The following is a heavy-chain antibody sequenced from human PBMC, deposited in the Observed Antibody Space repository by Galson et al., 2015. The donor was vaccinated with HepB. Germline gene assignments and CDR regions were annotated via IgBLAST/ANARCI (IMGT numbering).Heavy chain of an antibody. J-gene: IGHJ4*02. V-gene: IGHV5-51*01. CDR1: GYSFTNYW. D-gene: IGHD3-10*01. Sequence: QSGAEVKKTGESLTISFTGSGYSFTNYWIGWVRQMPGTGLEWMGIIAPGDYESRYSPPFQGQVTMSADKSISTAYLQWSSLKASGTAIYYCVRQYPYRVRGGTKYSFDYWGQGTLVTVSS. CDR2: IAPGDYES. CDR3: VRQYPYRVRGGTKYSFDY.